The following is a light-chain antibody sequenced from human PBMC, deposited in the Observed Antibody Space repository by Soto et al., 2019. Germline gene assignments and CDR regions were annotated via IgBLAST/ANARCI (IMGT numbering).Light chain of an antibody. V-gene: IGKV1-27*01. CDR1: QGISNY. CDR2: AAS. Sequence: DIQMTQSPSSLSASVGDRVTITCRASQGISNYLASYQQKPGKVPKLLIYAASTLQSGVPSRFSGSGSGTDFTLTISSLQPEDGATYYCQKYNSAPRTFGQGTKLDI. J-gene: IGKJ2*01. CDR3: QKYNSAPRT.